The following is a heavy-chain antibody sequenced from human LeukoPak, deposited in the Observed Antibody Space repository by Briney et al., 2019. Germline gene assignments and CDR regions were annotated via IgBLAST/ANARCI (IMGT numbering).Heavy chain of an antibody. CDR2: MNPNSGNT. CDR1: GYTFTSYD. V-gene: IGHV1-8*01. Sequence: ASVKVSCKASGYTFTSYDINWVRQAPGQGLEWMGWMNPNSGNTDYAQKFQGRVTMTRNTSISTAYMELSSLRSEDTAVYYCARHAKIIGFDPWGQGTLVTVSS. CDR3: ARHAKIIGFDP. J-gene: IGHJ5*02.